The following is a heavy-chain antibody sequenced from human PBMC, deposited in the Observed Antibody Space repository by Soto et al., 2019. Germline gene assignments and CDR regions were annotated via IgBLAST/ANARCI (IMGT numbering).Heavy chain of an antibody. CDR2: IIPLFGST. J-gene: IGHJ5*02. V-gene: IGHV1-69*01. CDR3: ARDRPRLAMTDFIPSGQLDP. D-gene: IGHD2-21*01. CDR1: GGSFSSFT. Sequence: QVPLVQSGAEVKKPGSSVKVSCKASGGSFSSFTISWVRQAPGQGLEWMGGIIPLFGSTNYAQKFQGRVTITADESTSTAYMELNNLRSEDTAVYYCARDRPRLAMTDFIPSGQLDPWGQGTLVTVSS.